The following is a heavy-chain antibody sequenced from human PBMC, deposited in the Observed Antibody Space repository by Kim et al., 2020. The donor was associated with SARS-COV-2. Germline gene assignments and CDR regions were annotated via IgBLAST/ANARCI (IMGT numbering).Heavy chain of an antibody. D-gene: IGHD3-16*01. CDR1: GYSFTSYW. CDR3: ARHVQTMITFGGVTGWFDP. CDR2: IFPGDSDT. V-gene: IGHV5-51*01. J-gene: IGHJ5*02. Sequence: GESLKISCKGSGYSFTSYWIGWVRQMPGKGLEWMGIIFPGDSDTRYSPSFQGQVTISADKSISTAYLQWSSLKASDTAMYYCARHVQTMITFGGVTGWFDPWGQGTLVTVSS.